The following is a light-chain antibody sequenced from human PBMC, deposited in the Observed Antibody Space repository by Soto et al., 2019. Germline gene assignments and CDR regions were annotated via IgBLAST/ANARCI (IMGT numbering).Light chain of an antibody. CDR1: SSDVGSYNL. V-gene: IGLV2-23*02. Sequence: QSVLTQPASVSGSPGQSITISCTGTSSDVGSYNLVSWYQQHPGKAPKLMIYEVSKRPSGVSNRFSGSKSGNTASLTISGRQSEEEADYYCCSYAGSSTFYVFGTGTQLTVL. CDR3: CSYAGSSTFYV. CDR2: EVS. J-gene: IGLJ1*01.